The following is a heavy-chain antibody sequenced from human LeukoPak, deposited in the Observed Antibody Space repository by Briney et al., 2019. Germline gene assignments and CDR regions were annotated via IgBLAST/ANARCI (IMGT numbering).Heavy chain of an antibody. J-gene: IGHJ4*02. CDR3: ASTYCGGDCPGHFGGY. Sequence: ASVKVSCKASGYTFTGYYMHWVRHAPGQGLEWMGRINPNSGGTNYAQKFQGRVTMTRDTSISTAYMELSRLRSDDTAVYYCASTYCGGDCPGHFGGYWGQGTLVTVSS. CDR1: GYTFTGYY. CDR2: INPNSGGT. D-gene: IGHD2-21*02. V-gene: IGHV1-2*06.